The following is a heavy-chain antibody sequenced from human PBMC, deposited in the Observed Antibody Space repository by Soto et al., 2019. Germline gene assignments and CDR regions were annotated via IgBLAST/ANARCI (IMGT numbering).Heavy chain of an antibody. D-gene: IGHD6-6*01. CDR2: ISGDGGST. J-gene: IGHJ6*02. CDR3: AKDRQQLVGTGGDYGMDV. Sequence: GGSLRLSCAASGFTFDDYAMHWVRQAPGKGLEWVSLISGDGGSTYYADSVKGRFTISRDNSKNSLYLQMNSLRTEDTALYYFAKDRQQLVGTGGDYGMDVWGQGTTVTVSS. V-gene: IGHV3-43*02. CDR1: GFTFDDYA.